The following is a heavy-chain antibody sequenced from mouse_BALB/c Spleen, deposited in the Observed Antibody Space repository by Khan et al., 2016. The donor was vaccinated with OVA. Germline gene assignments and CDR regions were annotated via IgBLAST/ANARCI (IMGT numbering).Heavy chain of an antibody. CDR2: ILPGSGRN. D-gene: IGHD1-1*01. CDR3: GRGNYYGSSSWVGY. Sequence: QVRLQQSGAELMKPGASVKISCKATGYTFSSYWIEWVKQRPGHGLEWIGEILPGSGRNNYNEKFKGKATFTADTSSNTAYMQLSNLTSDDSAVYYCGRGNYYGSSSWVGYWGQGTLVTVSA. J-gene: IGHJ3*01. CDR1: GYTFSSYW. V-gene: IGHV1-9*01.